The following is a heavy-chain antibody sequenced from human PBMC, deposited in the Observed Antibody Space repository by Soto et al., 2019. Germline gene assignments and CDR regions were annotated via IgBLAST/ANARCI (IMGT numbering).Heavy chain of an antibody. CDR1: GFTFDDYA. J-gene: IGHJ3*02. V-gene: IGHV3-9*01. CDR2: ITWNSGSI. D-gene: IGHD2-2*01. CDR3: AKAEYCSSTSCLYTAFDI. Sequence: GGSLRLSCAASGFTFDDYAMHWVRQAPGKGLEWVSGITWNSGSIAYADSVKGRITISRDNAKNSLYLQMNRLRVEDTALYYCAKAEYCSSTSCLYTAFDIWGQGTMVTVSS.